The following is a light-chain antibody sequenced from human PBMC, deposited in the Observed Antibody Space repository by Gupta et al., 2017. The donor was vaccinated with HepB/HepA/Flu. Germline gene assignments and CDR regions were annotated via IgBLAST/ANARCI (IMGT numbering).Light chain of an antibody. CDR1: QDISTY. V-gene: IGKV1-9*01. J-gene: IGKJ4*01. CDR2: AAS. Sequence: DIQLTQSPSFLSASVGDRVTITCRASQDISTYLAWYQQKPGTAPKLLIYAASSLHSGVPSRFSGSGYGTEFILTISSRQPEDSATYYCQQVTNYSSRTFGGGTKVEIK. CDR3: QQVTNYSSRT.